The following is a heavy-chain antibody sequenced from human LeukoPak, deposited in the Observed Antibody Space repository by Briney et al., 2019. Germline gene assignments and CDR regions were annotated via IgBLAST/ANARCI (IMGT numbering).Heavy chain of an antibody. D-gene: IGHD3-22*01. V-gene: IGHV3-23*01. J-gene: IGHJ3*02. CDR1: GFPVGRSY. Sequence: GGSLRLSCAASGFPVGRSYMTWVRQAPGKGLEWVSAISGSGGSTYYADSVKGRFTISRDNSKNTLYLQMNSLRAEDTAVYYCAKDASRITMTLGAFDIWGQGTMVTVSS. CDR2: ISGSGGST. CDR3: AKDASRITMTLGAFDI.